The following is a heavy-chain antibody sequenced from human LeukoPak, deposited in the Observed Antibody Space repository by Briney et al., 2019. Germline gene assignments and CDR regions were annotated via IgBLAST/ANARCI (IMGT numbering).Heavy chain of an antibody. CDR2: ISAYNGKT. Sequence: ASVKVSCKASGYTFTSYGISWVRQAPGQGLERMRWISAYNGKTNYAQKLQGRVTLTTDTSTSTAYMELRSLRSDDTAVYYCASDSSPAARDAFDIWGQGTMVTVSS. D-gene: IGHD6-13*01. V-gene: IGHV1-18*01. J-gene: IGHJ3*02. CDR1: GYTFTSYG. CDR3: ASDSSPAARDAFDI.